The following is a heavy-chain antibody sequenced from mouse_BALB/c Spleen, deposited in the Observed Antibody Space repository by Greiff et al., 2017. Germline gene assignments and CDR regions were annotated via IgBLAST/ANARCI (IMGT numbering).Heavy chain of an antibody. D-gene: IGHD3-3*01. V-gene: IGHV5-17*02. Sequence: EVQVVESGGGLVQPGGSRKLSCAASGFTFSSFGMHWVRQAPEKGLEWVAYISSGSSTIYYADTVKGRFTISRDNPKNTLFLQMTSLRSEDTAMYYCARGDFYWYFDVWGAGTTVTVSS. CDR2: ISSGSSTI. CDR3: ARGDFYWYFDV. CDR1: GFTFSSFG. J-gene: IGHJ1*01.